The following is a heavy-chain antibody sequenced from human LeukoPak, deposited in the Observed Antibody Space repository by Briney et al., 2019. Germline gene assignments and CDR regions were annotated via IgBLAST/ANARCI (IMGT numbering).Heavy chain of an antibody. D-gene: IGHD3-22*01. CDR1: GVPFSNAW. CDR3: TTGDVYDSSGKPLEF. J-gene: IGHJ4*02. CDR2: IKSKTDGGTT. V-gene: IGHV3-15*01. Sequence: GGSLRHSRAASGVPFSNAWLRWVRQAPGKGLEWVGRIKSKTDGGTTDYAAPVKGRFTISRDDSKNTLYLQMNSLKTEDPAVYYCTTGDVYDSSGKPLEFWGQGTLVTVSS.